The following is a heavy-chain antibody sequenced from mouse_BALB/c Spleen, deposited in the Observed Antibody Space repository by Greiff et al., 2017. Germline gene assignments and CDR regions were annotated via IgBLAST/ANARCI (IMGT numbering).Heavy chain of an antibody. CDR1: GFTFSSFG. Sequence: EVQGVESGGGLVQPGGSRKLSCAASGFTFSSFGMHWVRQAPEKGLEWVAYISSGSSTIYYADTVKGRFTISRDNPKNTLFLQMTSLRSEDTAMYYCARGDYGSWFAYWGQGTLVTVSA. V-gene: IGHV5-17*02. D-gene: IGHD1-1*01. J-gene: IGHJ3*01. CDR3: ARGDYGSWFAY. CDR2: ISSGSSTI.